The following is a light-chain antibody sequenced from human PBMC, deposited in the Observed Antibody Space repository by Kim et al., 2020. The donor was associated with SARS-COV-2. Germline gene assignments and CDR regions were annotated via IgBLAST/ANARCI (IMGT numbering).Light chain of an antibody. CDR1: GGSVASTY. Sequence: GKTVTRACTRSGGSVASTYVQWYQQRPGRAPTTVIYEDDRKPSGVPDRFSGSIDRSSNSASLTISGLEPEDEADYYCHSYDTTNQVFGGGTQLTVL. V-gene: IGLV6-57*03. J-gene: IGLJ3*02. CDR3: HSYDTTNQV. CDR2: EDD.